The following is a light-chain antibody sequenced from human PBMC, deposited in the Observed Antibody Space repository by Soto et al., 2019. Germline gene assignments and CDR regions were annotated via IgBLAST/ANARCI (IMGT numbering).Light chain of an antibody. CDR2: GAS. CDR1: QSVRSNF. J-gene: IGKJ1*01. V-gene: IGKV3-20*01. Sequence: EIVLTQSPGTLSLSPGARAPLSCRARQSVRSNFLAWYQQKPGQAPRLLIYGASNRATGIPDRFSGSGSGTDFTLTITRLEPEDFAMYYCQRYDSLRTFGQGTKVDI. CDR3: QRYDSLRT.